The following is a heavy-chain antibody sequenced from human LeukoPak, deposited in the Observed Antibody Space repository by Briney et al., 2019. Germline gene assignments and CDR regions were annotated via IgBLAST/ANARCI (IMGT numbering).Heavy chain of an antibody. CDR2: LYPGDSDA. CDR1: GYSFTNYW. V-gene: IGHV5-51*01. J-gene: IGHJ6*03. CDR3: ARQSPAGSGGYYYYMDV. D-gene: IGHD3-10*01. Sequence: GESRKISCKASGYSFTNYWIAWVRQMPGKGLEWMGILYPGDSDARYSPSFQGQVTISADKSISTAYLQWSSLKASDSAIYYCARQSPAGSGGYYYYMDVWAKGTTVTVS.